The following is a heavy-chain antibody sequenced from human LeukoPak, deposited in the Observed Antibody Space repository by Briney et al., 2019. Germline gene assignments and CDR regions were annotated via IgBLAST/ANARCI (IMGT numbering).Heavy chain of an antibody. CDR1: GYTFTRNG. Sequence: ASVKVACKPFGYTFTRNGISWVRQAPGQGLEWMGWISAYNGNTNYAQKLQGRVTMTTDTSTSTAYMEVRSLRSDDTAVYYCARDNIVVVPAANRGFDYWGQGTLVTVSS. CDR3: ARDNIVVVPAANRGFDY. J-gene: IGHJ4*02. D-gene: IGHD2-2*01. V-gene: IGHV1-18*01. CDR2: ISAYNGNT.